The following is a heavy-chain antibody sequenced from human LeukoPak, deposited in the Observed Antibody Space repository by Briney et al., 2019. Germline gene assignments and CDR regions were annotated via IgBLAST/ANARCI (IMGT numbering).Heavy chain of an antibody. J-gene: IGHJ4*02. CDR1: GDSISRYY. Sequence: PSETLSLTCTVSGDSISRYYWSWIRQPPGKGLEWLGYITYTGSTNYNPSLKSRVTISIDTSKMQFSLRVNSVTAADTAVYFCAASIWRTFIDYWGQGSLLTVSS. CDR3: AASIWRTFIDY. D-gene: IGHD3-3*02. CDR2: ITYTGST. V-gene: IGHV4-59*01.